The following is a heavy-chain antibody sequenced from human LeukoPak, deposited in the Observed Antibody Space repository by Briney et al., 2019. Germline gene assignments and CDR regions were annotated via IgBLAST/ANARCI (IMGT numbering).Heavy chain of an antibody. Sequence: GGSLRLSCAASGFTFSDYYMSWLRQVPGKGLEWVSYISSSGSTIYYADSVKGRFTISRDNAKNSLYLQMNSLRAEDTAVYYCARVIVVVTPSWFDPWGQGTLVTVSS. CDR2: ISSSGSTI. D-gene: IGHD2-21*02. CDR3: ARVIVVVTPSWFDP. J-gene: IGHJ5*02. V-gene: IGHV3-11*01. CDR1: GFTFSDYY.